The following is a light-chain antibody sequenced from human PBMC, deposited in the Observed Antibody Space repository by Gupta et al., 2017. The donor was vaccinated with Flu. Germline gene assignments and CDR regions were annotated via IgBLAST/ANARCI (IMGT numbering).Light chain of an antibody. CDR1: QSVLYSLNNKNY. CDR2: WAS. Sequence: DIVMTQSPDSLAVSLGERATINCKSSQSVLYSLNNKNYLAWYQQKPGQPPKVLFYWASTRESGVPDRFVGSGSGTDFTLTSNSLQAGDVAVYYCEQYFGIPTFGQGTKVEIK. CDR3: EQYFGIPT. J-gene: IGKJ1*01. V-gene: IGKV4-1*01.